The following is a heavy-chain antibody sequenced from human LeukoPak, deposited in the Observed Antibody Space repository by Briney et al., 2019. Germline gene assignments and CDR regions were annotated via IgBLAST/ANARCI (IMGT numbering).Heavy chain of an antibody. CDR1: GLTFSGAD. D-gene: IGHD3-10*01. CDR2: IRTKGNRYAT. J-gene: IGHJ4*02. Sequence: PGGSLRLSCAASGLTFSGADMHWVRQASGKGLEWVGRIRTKGNRYATAYAASVKGRFTSSRDDSKNTAYLKMNSLKTEDTAVYYCIHYGSGSYSTDYWGQGTLVTVSS. V-gene: IGHV3-73*01. CDR3: IHYGSGSYSTDY.